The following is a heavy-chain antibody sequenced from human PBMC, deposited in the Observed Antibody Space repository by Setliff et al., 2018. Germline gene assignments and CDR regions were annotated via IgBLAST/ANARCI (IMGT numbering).Heavy chain of an antibody. CDR1: GGSISSSSYY. J-gene: IGHJ4*02. Sequence: PSETLSLTCTVSGGSISSSSYYWGWIRQPPGKGLEWIGSIYYSGSTYYNPSLKSRVTISVDTSKNQFSLKLSSVTAADTAVYYCARYNYYDSSGYFLTCDYWGQGTLVTV. CDR2: IYYSGST. CDR3: ARYNYYDSSGYFLTCDY. V-gene: IGHV4-39*01. D-gene: IGHD3-22*01.